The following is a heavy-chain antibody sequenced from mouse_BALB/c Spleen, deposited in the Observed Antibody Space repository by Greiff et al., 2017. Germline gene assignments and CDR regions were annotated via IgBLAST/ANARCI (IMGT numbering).Heavy chain of an antibody. CDR3: ARGIYDGYYEDY. Sequence: EVKLVESGPGLVKPSQSLSLTCSVTGYSITSGYYWNWIRQFPGNKLEWMGYISYDGSNNYNPSLKNRISITRDTSKNQFFLKLNSVTTEDTATYYCARGIYDGYYEDYWGQGTSVTASS. CDR1: GYSITSGYY. D-gene: IGHD2-3*01. V-gene: IGHV3-6*02. J-gene: IGHJ4*01. CDR2: ISYDGSN.